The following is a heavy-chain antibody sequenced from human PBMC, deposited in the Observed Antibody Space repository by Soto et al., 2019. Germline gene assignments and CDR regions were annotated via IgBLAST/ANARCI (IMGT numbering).Heavy chain of an antibody. V-gene: IGHV4-34*09. D-gene: IGHD4-17*01. CDR2: INHSGST. CDR3: ARFSYGDYEVTIFDP. J-gene: IGHJ5*02. CDR1: GGSFSGYY. Sequence: SETLSLTCAVYGGSFSGYYWSWIRQPPGKGLEWIGEINHSGSTNYNPSLKSRVTISVDTSKNQFSLKLSSVTAADTAVYYCARFSYGDYEVTIFDPWGQGTLVTVS.